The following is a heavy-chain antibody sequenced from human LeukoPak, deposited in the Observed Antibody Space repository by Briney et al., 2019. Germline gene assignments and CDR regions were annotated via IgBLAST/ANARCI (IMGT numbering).Heavy chain of an antibody. CDR2: ISGSGGST. CDR3: AKNSPVVVPAAMPGWFDP. CDR1: GFTFSSYA. V-gene: IGHV3-23*01. Sequence: PGGSLRLSCAASGFTFSSYAMSWVRQAPGKGLEWVSAISGSGGSTYYADSVKGRFTISRDNSKNTLYLQMNSLRAEDTAVYYCAKNSPVVVPAAMPGWFDPWGQGTLVTVSS. J-gene: IGHJ5*02. D-gene: IGHD2-2*01.